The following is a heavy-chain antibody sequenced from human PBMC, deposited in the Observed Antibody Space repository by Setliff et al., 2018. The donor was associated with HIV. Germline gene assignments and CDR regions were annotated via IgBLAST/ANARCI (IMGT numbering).Heavy chain of an antibody. CDR3: AAFDSGRDV. CDR1: GGSITRTPYY. J-gene: IGHJ4*02. D-gene: IGHD6-19*01. Sequence: PSETLSLTCTVSGGSITRTPYYWGWIRQPPGKGLEWIGSIHHSGTAYDNPSYKSRVTVSLDTSKIQFSLKLNSVTAADTGVYYCAAFDSGRDVWGQGTLVTVSS. CDR2: IHHSGTA. V-gene: IGHV4-39*07.